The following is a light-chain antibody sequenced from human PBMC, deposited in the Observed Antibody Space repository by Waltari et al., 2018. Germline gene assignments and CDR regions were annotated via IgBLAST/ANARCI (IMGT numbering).Light chain of an antibody. J-gene: IGKJ3*01. Sequence: DIVMTQSPDSLAVSLGERATINCKSSQSIMYSSNNQNFLAWYQKKPGHPPKLLIYWASTRQSGVPDRFTGSWSGTDFTLTISSLQAEDVAVYYCQQYFVTPFTVGPGTRVEIK. CDR1: QSIMYSSNNQNF. CDR3: QQYFVTPFT. CDR2: WAS. V-gene: IGKV4-1*01.